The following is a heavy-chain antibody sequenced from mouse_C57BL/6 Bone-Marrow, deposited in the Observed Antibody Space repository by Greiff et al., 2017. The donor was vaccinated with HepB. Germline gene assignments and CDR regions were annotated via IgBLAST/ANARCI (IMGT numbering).Heavy chain of an antibody. J-gene: IGHJ2*01. V-gene: IGHV1-62-3*01. CDR1: GYTFTSYW. CDR2: IDPNSGGT. CDR3: ARDRITADY. Sequence: QVQLQQPGAELVKPGASVKLSCKASGYTFTSYWMHWVKQRPGRGLEWIGRIDPNSGGTKYNEKFKGKATLTADKSSSTAYMELRSLTSEDSAVYFCARDRITADYWGQGTTLTVSS. D-gene: IGHD1-1*01.